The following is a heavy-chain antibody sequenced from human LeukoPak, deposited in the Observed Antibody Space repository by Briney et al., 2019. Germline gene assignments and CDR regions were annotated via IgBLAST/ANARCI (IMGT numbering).Heavy chain of an antibody. D-gene: IGHD5-12*01. CDR1: GYTFTGYY. Sequence: ASVKVSCKASGYTFTGYYMHWVRQAPGQGLEWMGWINPNSGGTNYAQKFQGRVTMTRDTSISTAYMELSRLRSDDTAVYYCATPGGRRDGYNYDYWGQGTLVTVSS. CDR3: ATPGGRRDGYNYDY. CDR2: INPNSGGT. J-gene: IGHJ4*02. V-gene: IGHV1-2*02.